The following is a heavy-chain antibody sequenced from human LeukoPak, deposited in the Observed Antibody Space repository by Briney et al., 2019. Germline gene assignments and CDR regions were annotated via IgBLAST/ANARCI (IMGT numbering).Heavy chain of an antibody. V-gene: IGHV3-9*03. Sequence: PGGSLRLSCAASGFTFDDYAMHWVRQAPGKGLEWVSGISRNSGSIGYADSVKGRFTISRDNAKNSLYLQMNSLRAEDMALYYCAKDLTPSLRKLGIDYWGQGTLVTVSS. CDR1: GFTFDDYA. D-gene: IGHD4-23*01. CDR2: ISRNSGSI. CDR3: AKDLTPSLRKLGIDY. J-gene: IGHJ4*02.